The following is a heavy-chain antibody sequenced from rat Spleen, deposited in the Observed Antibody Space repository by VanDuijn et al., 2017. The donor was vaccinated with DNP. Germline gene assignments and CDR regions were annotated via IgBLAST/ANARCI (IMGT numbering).Heavy chain of an antibody. Sequence: EVQLVESGGGLVQPGRSLKLSCAASGFTFSDYYMAWVRQAPTKGLEWVAFINYDGGRTYYGDSVKGRFTISRDNAKSTLYLQMNSLRFEDTATYFCASWGIRAYYFDSWGQGVMVTVSS. CDR2: INYDGGRT. D-gene: IGHD4-3*01. V-gene: IGHV5-22*01. CDR1: GFTFSDYY. J-gene: IGHJ2*01. CDR3: ASWGIRAYYFDS.